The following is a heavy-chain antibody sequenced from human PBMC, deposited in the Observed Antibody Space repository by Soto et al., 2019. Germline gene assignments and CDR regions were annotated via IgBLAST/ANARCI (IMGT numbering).Heavy chain of an antibody. CDR2: INHSGST. CDR1: GGSFSGYY. J-gene: IGHJ6*03. D-gene: IGHD3-10*01. Sequence: SETLSLTCAVYGGSFSGYYWSWIRQPPGKGLEWIGEINHSGSTNYNPSLKSRVTISVGTSKNQFSLKLSSVTAADTAVYYCARGRGYGSGSPGGYYYYYYMDVWGKGTTVTVSS. V-gene: IGHV4-34*01. CDR3: ARGRGYGSGSPGGYYYYYYMDV.